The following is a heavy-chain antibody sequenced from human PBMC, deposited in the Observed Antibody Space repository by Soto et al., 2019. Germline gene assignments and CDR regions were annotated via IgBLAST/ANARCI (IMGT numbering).Heavy chain of an antibody. CDR3: ARDIISVIGGEIYYYFGMDV. D-gene: IGHD3-16*01. CDR2: INQSGTT. Sequence: VDLHQRGAGVLRPSETLSLTCAVNGGSFRGYYGSWLRQPPGKGLEWIGEINQSGTTHYNPSLKRRNNISIEASKNQFYLSLTSVTAADTATYYCARDIISVIGGEIYYYFGMDVCGQGTTVTVSS. V-gene: IGHV4-34*01. J-gene: IGHJ6*02. CDR1: GGSFRGYY.